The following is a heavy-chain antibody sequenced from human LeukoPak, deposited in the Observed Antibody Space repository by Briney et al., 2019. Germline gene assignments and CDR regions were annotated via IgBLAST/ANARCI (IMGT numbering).Heavy chain of an antibody. CDR2: IYTSGST. CDR3: ARWRPEGYCSSTSCYSWFDP. D-gene: IGHD2-2*02. CDR1: GGSISSYY. V-gene: IGHV4-4*07. J-gene: IGHJ5*02. Sequence: PSETLSLTCTVSGGSISSYYWSWIRQPAGKGLEWIGRIYTSGSTNYNPSLKSRVTMSVDTSKNQFSLKLSSVTAADTAVYYCARWRPEGYCSSTSCYSWFDPWGQGTLVTVSS.